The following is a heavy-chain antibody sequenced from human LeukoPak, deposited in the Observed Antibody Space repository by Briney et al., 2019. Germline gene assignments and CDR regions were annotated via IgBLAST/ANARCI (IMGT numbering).Heavy chain of an antibody. CDR2: IIPIFGTA. Sequence: GASVKVPCKASGGTFSSYAISWVRQAPGQGLEWMGRIIPIFGTANYAQKFQGRVTITTEESTSTAYMELSSLRSEDTAVYYCARDGGSMVRGVITGRYYFDYWGQGTLATVSS. J-gene: IGHJ4*02. V-gene: IGHV1-69*05. CDR1: GGTFSSYA. D-gene: IGHD3-10*01. CDR3: ARDGGSMVRGVITGRYYFDY.